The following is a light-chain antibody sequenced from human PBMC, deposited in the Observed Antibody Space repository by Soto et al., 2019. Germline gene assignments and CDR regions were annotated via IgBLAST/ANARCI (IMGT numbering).Light chain of an antibody. Sequence: DTVMTQSQDSLAVSLGERATINCKSSQNVFSNSNNKNYLAWFQQKPGQPPKLLIYWASTRESGVPDRFSGSGSGTEFTLTISSLQAEDVAVYYCQQYYGSPLTFGGGTKVDIK. CDR1: QNVFSNSNNKNY. CDR3: QQYYGSPLT. CDR2: WAS. V-gene: IGKV4-1*01. J-gene: IGKJ4*01.